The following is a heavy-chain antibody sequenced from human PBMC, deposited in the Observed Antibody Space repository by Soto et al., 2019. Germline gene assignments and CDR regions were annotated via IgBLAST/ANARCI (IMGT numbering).Heavy chain of an antibody. Sequence: SETLSLTCIVSGGSVGRGANYWSWIWQPPGRALEWIGYIQYSGDTNYNASLKSRVTISVDRSRNLFSLKLTSVTAADTAFYYCARHDYADRTFDLWGQGTKVTVSS. CDR2: IQYSGDT. J-gene: IGHJ3*01. V-gene: IGHV4-61*08. CDR3: ARHDYADRTFDL. D-gene: IGHD5-12*01. CDR1: GGSVGRGANY.